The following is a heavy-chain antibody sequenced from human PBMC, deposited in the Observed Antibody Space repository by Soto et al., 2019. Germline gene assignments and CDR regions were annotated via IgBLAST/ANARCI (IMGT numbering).Heavy chain of an antibody. CDR3: ARGQDTIFGVVIIGY. D-gene: IGHD3-3*01. Sequence: QVQLVQSRAEVKKPGASVKVSSKASGYTFTSYDINWVRQATGQGLEWMGWMNPNSGNTGYAQKFQGRVTMTRNTSISTAYMELSSLRSEDTAVYYCARGQDTIFGVVIIGYWGQGTLVTVSS. CDR2: MNPNSGNT. J-gene: IGHJ4*02. CDR1: GYTFTSYD. V-gene: IGHV1-8*01.